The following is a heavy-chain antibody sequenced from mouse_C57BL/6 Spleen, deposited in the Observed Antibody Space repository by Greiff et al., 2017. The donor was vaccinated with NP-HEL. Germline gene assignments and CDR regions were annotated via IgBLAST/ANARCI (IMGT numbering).Heavy chain of an antibody. D-gene: IGHD2-1*01. CDR3: ARSDGNYVRAMDY. Sequence: VQLQQPGAELVKPGASVKLSCKASGYTFTSYWMHWVKQRPGQGLEWIGEIDPSDSYTNYNPKFKGKSTLTVAKSSLTSYIPLSSLTSEDSAVYYCARSDGNYVRAMDYWGQGTSVTVSS. CDR1: GYTFTSYW. V-gene: IGHV1-69*01. CDR2: IDPSDSYT. J-gene: IGHJ4*01.